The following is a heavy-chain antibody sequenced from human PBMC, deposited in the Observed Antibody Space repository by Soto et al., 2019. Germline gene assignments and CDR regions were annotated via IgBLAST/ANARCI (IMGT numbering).Heavy chain of an antibody. CDR3: ARLQRQDNWFDP. D-gene: IGHD4-4*01. J-gene: IGHJ5*02. V-gene: IGHV4-30-2*01. CDR2: IYHSGST. CDR1: GGSISSGGYS. Sequence: SETLSLTCAVSGGSISSGGYSWSWIRQPPGKGLEWIGYIYHSGSTYYNPSLKSRVTISVERSKNQFSLKLSSVTAADTAVYYCARLQRQDNWFDPWGQGTLVTVSS.